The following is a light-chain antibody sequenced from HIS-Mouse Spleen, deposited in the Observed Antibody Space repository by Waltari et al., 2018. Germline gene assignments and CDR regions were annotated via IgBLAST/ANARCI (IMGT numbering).Light chain of an antibody. CDR3: CSYAGSSTFVV. V-gene: IGLV2-23*01. CDR2: EGS. J-gene: IGLJ2*01. Sequence: QSALTQPASVSGSPGQALTIPCTGTSSDAGRYNLVSWYHQHPGKAPKLMIYEGSKRPSGVSNRFSGSKSGNTASLTISGLQAEDEADYYCCSYAGSSTFVVFGGGTKLTVL. CDR1: SSDAGRYNL.